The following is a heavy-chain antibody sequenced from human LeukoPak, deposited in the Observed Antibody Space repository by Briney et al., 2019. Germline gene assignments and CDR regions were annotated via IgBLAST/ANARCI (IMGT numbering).Heavy chain of an antibody. CDR3: ARGWSGSPDY. CDR1: GGSISSRSYY. J-gene: IGHJ4*02. D-gene: IGHD1-26*01. V-gene: IGHV4-39*07. CDR2: IYYTGST. Sequence: SETLSLTCTVSGGSISSRSYYWGWIRQPPGKGLEWIGTIYYTGSTYYSPSLKSRVTTSVDTSKNQFSLKLSSVTAADTAVYYCARGWSGSPDYWGQGTLVTVSS.